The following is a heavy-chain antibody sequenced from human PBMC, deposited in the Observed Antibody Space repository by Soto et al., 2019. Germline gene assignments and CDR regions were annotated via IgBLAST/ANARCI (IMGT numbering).Heavy chain of an antibody. D-gene: IGHD3-22*01. CDR3: ARVKGKYDSSGYHPTVFDY. V-gene: IGHV4-59*01. CDR2: IYYSGST. Sequence: SETLSLTCTVSGGSISSYYWSWIRQPPGKGLEWIGYIYYSGSTNYNPSLKSRVTISVDTSKNQFSLKLSSVTAADTAVYYCARVKGKYDSSGYHPTVFDYWGQGTLVTLSS. CDR1: GGSISSYY. J-gene: IGHJ4*02.